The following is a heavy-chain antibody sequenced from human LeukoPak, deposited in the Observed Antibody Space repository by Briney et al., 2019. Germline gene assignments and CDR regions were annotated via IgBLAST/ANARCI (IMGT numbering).Heavy chain of an antibody. V-gene: IGHV3-64*01. J-gene: IGHJ4*02. D-gene: IGHD4-17*01. Sequence: GGSLRLSCAASGFTFSSYAMHWVRQAPGKGLEYVSAISSNGGSTYYANSVKGRFTISRDNSKNTLYLQMGSLRAEDMAVYYCARGPRGVTTSSYFDYWGQGTLVTVSS. CDR1: GFTFSSYA. CDR2: ISSNGGST. CDR3: ARGPRGVTTSSYFDY.